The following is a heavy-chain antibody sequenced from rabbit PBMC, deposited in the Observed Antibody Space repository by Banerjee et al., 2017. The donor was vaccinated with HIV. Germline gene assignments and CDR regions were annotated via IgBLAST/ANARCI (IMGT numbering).Heavy chain of an antibody. CDR2: IYTGGSGDT. CDR1: GFSFSSGYD. V-gene: IGHV1S40*01. D-gene: IGHD4-1*01. CDR3: ARDLAGVIGWNFNL. J-gene: IGHJ4*01. Sequence: EASLTLTCTASGFSFSSGYDMCWVRQAPGKGLEWIACIYTGGSGDTHYASWAKGRFTISKTSSTTVTLQMTSLTAADTATYFCARDLAGVIGWNFNLWGQGTLVTVS.